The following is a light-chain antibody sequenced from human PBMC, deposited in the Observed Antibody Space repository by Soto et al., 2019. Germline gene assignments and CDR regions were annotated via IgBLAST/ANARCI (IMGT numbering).Light chain of an antibody. CDR2: GAS. Sequence: EIVITQSPATLSVSPGESATLSCRASQSVRSNLAWYQQKRGQPPRLLIYGASTRATGVPARFSGSGSGTEFTLTISSLQSEDFADYYCHQYNIWPPLIFGGGTKVEIK. V-gene: IGKV3-15*01. CDR1: QSVRSN. CDR3: HQYNIWPPLI. J-gene: IGKJ4*01.